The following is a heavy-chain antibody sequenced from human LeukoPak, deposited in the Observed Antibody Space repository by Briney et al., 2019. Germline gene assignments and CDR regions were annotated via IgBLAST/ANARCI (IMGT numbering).Heavy chain of an antibody. D-gene: IGHD2-2*01. V-gene: IGHV3-23*01. J-gene: IGHJ3*01. CDR1: GFTFSSYA. Sequence: GGSLRLSCAASGFTFSSYAMSWARQAPGKGLEWVSGISDSGDSTYYADSVKGRFAISRDNAKNSLYLQMNSLRAEDTAVFYCARDSASCRGCAFDVWGHGTLVTVSS. CDR3: ARDSASCRGCAFDV. CDR2: ISDSGDST.